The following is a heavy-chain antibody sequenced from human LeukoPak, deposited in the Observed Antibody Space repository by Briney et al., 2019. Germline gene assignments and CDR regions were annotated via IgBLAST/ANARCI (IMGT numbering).Heavy chain of an antibody. D-gene: IGHD6-6*01. Sequence: SSETPSLTCAVYGGSFSGYYWSWIRQPPGKGLEWIGEINHSGSTNYNPSLKSRVTISVDTSKNQFSLKLSSVTAADTAVYYCARAGSSSSPPFDYWGQGTLVTVSS. CDR1: GGSFSGYY. CDR2: INHSGST. V-gene: IGHV4-34*01. CDR3: ARAGSSSSPPFDY. J-gene: IGHJ4*02.